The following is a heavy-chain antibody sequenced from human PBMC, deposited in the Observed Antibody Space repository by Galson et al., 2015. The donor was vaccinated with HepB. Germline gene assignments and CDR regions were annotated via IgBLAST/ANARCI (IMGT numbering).Heavy chain of an antibody. CDR2: ISTTGGSM. J-gene: IGHJ4*02. V-gene: IGHV3-11*01. Sequence: SLRLSCAASGFTFSDYYMIWMRQAPGKGLEWVSYISTTGGSMFYADSVKGRFTISRDNAKNSLYLQMNSLRAEDTAVYYCAKSGGVGELMLYAFDYWGPGTLVTVSS. CDR3: AKSGGVGELMLYAFDY. CDR1: GFTFSDYY. D-gene: IGHD3-16*02.